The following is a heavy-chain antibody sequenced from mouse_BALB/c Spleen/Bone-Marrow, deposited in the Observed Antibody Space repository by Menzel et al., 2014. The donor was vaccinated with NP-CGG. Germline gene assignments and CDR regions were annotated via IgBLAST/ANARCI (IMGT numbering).Heavy chain of an antibody. J-gene: IGHJ4*01. D-gene: IGHD1-2*01. CDR3: VRDYGYGAMDY. CDR2: ISRGSSTI. CDR1: GFTFSSFG. V-gene: IGHV5-17*02. Sequence: VQLQQSGGGLVQPGGSRKLSCAASGFTFSSFGMHWVRQAPEKGLEWVAYISRGSSTIYYADTAKGRFTISRDNPKNTLFLQMTSLRSEDTAMYYCVRDYGYGAMDYWGQGTSVTVSS.